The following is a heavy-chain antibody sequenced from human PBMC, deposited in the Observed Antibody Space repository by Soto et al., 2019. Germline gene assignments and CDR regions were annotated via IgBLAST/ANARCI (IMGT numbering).Heavy chain of an antibody. D-gene: IGHD6-19*01. CDR2: TYYRSKWYN. Sequence: TLSRTCALSGDSGSSNSAAWNWIRQSPSRGLEWLGRTYYRSKWYNDYAASVKSRITINPDTSKNQFSLQLNSVTPEDTAVYYCARLYSSGWRENWFDPWRQGTLVLVSS. J-gene: IGHJ5*02. CDR1: GDSGSSNSAA. CDR3: ARLYSSGWRENWFDP. V-gene: IGHV6-1*01.